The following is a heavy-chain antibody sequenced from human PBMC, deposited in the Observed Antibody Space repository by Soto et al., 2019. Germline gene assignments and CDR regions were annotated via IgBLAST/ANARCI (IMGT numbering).Heavy chain of an antibody. V-gene: IGHV3-21*04. J-gene: IGHJ6*02. CDR1: GFTFSDEN. CDR3: AKDQDIVVVPAASDV. D-gene: IGHD2-2*01. CDR2: ISGGGSYI. Sequence: GSLRLSCSASGFTFSDENMSWVRQVPGKGLEWVSGISGGGSYIFYADSVQGRFSISRDNPKNSLFLEMNSLRVEDTAVYYCAKDQDIVVVPAASDVWGQGTTVTVSS.